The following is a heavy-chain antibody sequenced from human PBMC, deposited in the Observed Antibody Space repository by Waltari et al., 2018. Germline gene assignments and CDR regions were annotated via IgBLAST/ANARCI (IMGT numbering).Heavy chain of an antibody. CDR2: ISSSSSYI. CDR1: GFTCSRNS. D-gene: IGHD6-6*01. V-gene: IGHV3-21*01. Sequence: EVQLVESGGGLVKPGGSLRIACAYSGFTCSRNSMNWFRPAPGKVLEWVSSISSSSSYIYYADSVKGRFTISRDNAKNSLYLQMNSLRAEDTAVYYCARSIVPRSGFDYWGQGTLVTVSS. CDR3: ARSIVPRSGFDY. J-gene: IGHJ4*02.